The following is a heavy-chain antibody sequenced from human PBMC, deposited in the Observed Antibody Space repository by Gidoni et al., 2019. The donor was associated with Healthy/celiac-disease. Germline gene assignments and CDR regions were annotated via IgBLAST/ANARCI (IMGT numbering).Heavy chain of an antibody. CDR3: ARLHPPSYDSSGYYYVGAFDI. CDR2: IYYSGST. D-gene: IGHD3-22*01. V-gene: IGHV4-59*08. CDR1: GGSISSYY. J-gene: IGHJ3*02. Sequence: QVQLQEPGPGLVKPSETLSLTCTVSGGSISSYYWRWIRQPPGKGLEWIGYIYYSGSTNYNPSLKSRVTISVETSKNQFSLKLSSVTAADTAVYYCARLHPPSYDSSGYYYVGAFDIWGQGTMVTVSS.